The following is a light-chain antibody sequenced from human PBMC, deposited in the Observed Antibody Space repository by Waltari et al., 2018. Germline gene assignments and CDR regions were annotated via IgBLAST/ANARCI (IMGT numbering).Light chain of an antibody. CDR1: SGHSNYA. Sequence: QLVLTQSPSASASLAASVKLTCTLSSGHSNYAIAWHQQQPEKGPRYVMRINRDGSHAKGDGIPDRFSGSKSGAERYLTISSLQSEDEADYYCQTWGPGIRVFGGGTHLTVL. CDR2: INRDGSH. J-gene: IGLJ2*01. CDR3: QTWGPGIRV. V-gene: IGLV4-69*01.